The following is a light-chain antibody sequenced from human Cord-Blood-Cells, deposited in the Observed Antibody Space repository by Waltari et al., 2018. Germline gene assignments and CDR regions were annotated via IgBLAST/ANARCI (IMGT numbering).Light chain of an antibody. J-gene: IGLJ1*01. CDR3: AAWDDSLNGYV. Sequence: QSVLTQPPPASGTPGQRVTISCSGSSSHIGRNTVNCYQQLPGTAPKLLIYSNNQRPSGVPDRFSGSKSGTSASLAISGLQSEDEADYYCAAWDDSLNGYVFGTGTKVTVL. CDR1: SSHIGRNT. V-gene: IGLV1-44*01. CDR2: SNN.